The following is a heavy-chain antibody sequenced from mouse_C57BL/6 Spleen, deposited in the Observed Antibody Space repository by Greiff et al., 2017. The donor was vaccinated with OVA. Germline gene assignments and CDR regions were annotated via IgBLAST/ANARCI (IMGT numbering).Heavy chain of an antibody. Sequence: DVHLVESGGGLVQPGGSMKLSCVASGFTFSNYWMNWVRQSPEKGLEWVAQIRLKSDNYATHYAESVKGRFTISRDDSKSSVYLQMNNLRAEDTGIYYCTGGDGYSFAYWGQGTLVTVSA. CDR2: IRLKSDNYAT. J-gene: IGHJ3*01. CDR3: TGGDGYSFAY. D-gene: IGHD2-3*01. V-gene: IGHV6-3*01. CDR1: GFTFSNYW.